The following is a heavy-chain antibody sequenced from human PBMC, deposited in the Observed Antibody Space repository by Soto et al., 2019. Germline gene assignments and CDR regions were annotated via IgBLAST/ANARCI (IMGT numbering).Heavy chain of an antibody. V-gene: IGHV4-34*01. CDR1: GGSFSGYY. D-gene: IGHD3-10*01. CDR3: ARGRRLIIHYLTMVFTSPYYFDY. CDR2: INHSGST. J-gene: IGHJ4*02. Sequence: KASETLSLTCAVYGGSFSGYYWSWIRQPPGKGLEWIGEINHSGSTNYNPSLKSRVTISVDTSKNQFSLKLSSVTAADTAVYYCARGRRLIIHYLTMVFTSPYYFDYWGQGTLVTVSS.